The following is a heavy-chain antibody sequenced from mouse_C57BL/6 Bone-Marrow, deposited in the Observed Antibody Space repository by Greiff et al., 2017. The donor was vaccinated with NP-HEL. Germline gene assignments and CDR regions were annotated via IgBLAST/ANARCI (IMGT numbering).Heavy chain of an antibody. D-gene: IGHD1-1*01. CDR1: GYTFTNYW. V-gene: IGHV1-63*01. J-gene: IGHJ2*01. Sequence: QVQLQQSGAELVRPGTSVKMSCKASGYTFTNYWIGWAKQRPGHGLEWIGDIYPGGGYTNYNEKFKGKATLTADKSSSTAYMQFSSLTSEDSAIYYCARRSYGSSYDYFDYWGQGTTLTVSS. CDR3: ARRSYGSSYDYFDY. CDR2: IYPGGGYT.